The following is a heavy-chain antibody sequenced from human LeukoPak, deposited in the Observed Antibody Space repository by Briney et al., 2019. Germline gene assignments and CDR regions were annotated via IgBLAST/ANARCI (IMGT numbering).Heavy chain of an antibody. CDR1: GFTLSSYW. V-gene: IGHV3-7*01. CDR2: IKQDGSEK. D-gene: IGHD4-17*01. J-gene: IGHJ4*02. CDR3: ASGYDYGDYAVDY. Sequence: PGGSLRLSCAASGFTLSSYWMSWVRQAPGKGLEWVANIKQDGSEKYYVDSVKGRFTISRDNAKNSLYLQMNSLRAEDTAVYYCASGYDYGDYAVDYWGQGTLVTVSS.